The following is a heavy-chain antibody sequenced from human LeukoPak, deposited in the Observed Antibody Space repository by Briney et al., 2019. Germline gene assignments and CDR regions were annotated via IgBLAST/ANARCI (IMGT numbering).Heavy chain of an antibody. D-gene: IGHD4-17*01. CDR3: AKDSSEYGDYTAMRHFDY. CDR1: GFTFSSYA. J-gene: IGHJ4*02. Sequence: GGSLRLSCAASGFTFSSYAMSWVRQAPGKGLEWVSAISGSGGSTYYADSVKGRFTISRDNSKNTLYLQMNSLRAEDTAVYYCAKDSSEYGDYTAMRHFDYWGQGTLVTVSS. V-gene: IGHV3-23*01. CDR2: ISGSGGST.